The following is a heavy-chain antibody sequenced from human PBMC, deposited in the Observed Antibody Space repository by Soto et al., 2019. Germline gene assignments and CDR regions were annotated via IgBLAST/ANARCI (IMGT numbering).Heavy chain of an antibody. CDR1: GYSFTSYW. J-gene: IGHJ4*02. V-gene: IGHV5-10-1*01. D-gene: IGHD3-22*01. CDR2: IDPTDSYA. CDR3: ERLNSRHGTNGQLDY. Sequence: PXESLTISFMVSGYSFTSYWISWVRQMRGKGLEWMGRIDPTDSYANYSPSFQGHVTFSVDRSINTAYLQWSSLKAPDTAVYYCERLNSRHGTNGQLDYWGQGTLVTVYS.